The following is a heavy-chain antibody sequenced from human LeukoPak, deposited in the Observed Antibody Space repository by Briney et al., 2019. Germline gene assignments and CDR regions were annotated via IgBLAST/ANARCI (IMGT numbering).Heavy chain of an antibody. CDR1: GFTFSSYS. V-gene: IGHV3-23*01. J-gene: IGHJ4*02. D-gene: IGHD3-10*01. CDR2: VGGSGYTT. CDR3: VRHYYGSGYYYDF. Sequence: GGSLRLSCAASGFTFSSYSMNWVRQAPGKGLEWVSAVGGSGYTTSYEDSVKGRFTVSRDNSKNTLYLQMNSLRAEDTATYYCVRHYYGSGYYYDFWGRGTLVTVSS.